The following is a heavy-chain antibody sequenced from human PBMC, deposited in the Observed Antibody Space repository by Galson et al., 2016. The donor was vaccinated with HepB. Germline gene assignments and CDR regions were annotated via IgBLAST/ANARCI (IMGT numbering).Heavy chain of an antibody. J-gene: IGHJ6*02. V-gene: IGHV4-4*02. CDR1: GVSISGTNW. Sequence: SETLSLTCAVSGVSISGTNWWSWVCQPPGKGLEWIGEIYHSGSTNYNPSLQSRVTISVDTSKNQFSLNLNSVTAADTALYYCVRNGYYCLDAWGQGTTVTVSS. CDR2: IYHSGST. CDR3: VRNGYYCLDA.